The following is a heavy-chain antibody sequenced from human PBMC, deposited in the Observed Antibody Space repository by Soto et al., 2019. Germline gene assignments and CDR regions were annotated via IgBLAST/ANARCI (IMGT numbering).Heavy chain of an antibody. Sequence: GGSLRLSCAASGFTFSSYAMSWVRQAPGKGLEWVSAISGSGGSTYYADSVKGRFTISRDNSKNTLYLQMNSLRAEDTAVYYCAKGVWYCSGGSCPAHYYYYYYMDVWGKGTTVTVSS. V-gene: IGHV3-23*01. J-gene: IGHJ6*03. CDR3: AKGVWYCSGGSCPAHYYYYYYMDV. CDR1: GFTFSSYA. CDR2: ISGSGGST. D-gene: IGHD2-15*01.